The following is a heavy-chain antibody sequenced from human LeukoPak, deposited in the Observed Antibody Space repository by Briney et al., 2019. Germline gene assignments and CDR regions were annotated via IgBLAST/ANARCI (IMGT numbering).Heavy chain of an antibody. CDR2: IYYSGST. CDR1: GGPISSSSYY. Sequence: SETLSLTCTVSGGPISSSSYYWGWIRQPPGKGLEWIGSIYYSGSTYYNPSLKSRVTISVDTSKNQFSLKLSSVTAADTAVYYCARHYRSIAAAGTWVDYWGQGTLVTVSS. CDR3: ARHYRSIAAAGTWVDY. D-gene: IGHD6-13*01. J-gene: IGHJ4*02. V-gene: IGHV4-39*01.